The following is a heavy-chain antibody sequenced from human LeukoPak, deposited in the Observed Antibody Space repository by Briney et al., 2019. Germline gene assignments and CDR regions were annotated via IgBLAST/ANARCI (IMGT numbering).Heavy chain of an antibody. Sequence: GGSLRLSCAASGFTFSSYAMSWVRQAPGKGLEWVSAISGSGGSTYYADSVKGRFTISRDNSKNTLYLQMNSLGAEDTAVYYCANSLDIVVVVAATNYWGQGTLVTVSS. V-gene: IGHV3-23*01. J-gene: IGHJ4*02. CDR2: ISGSGGST. D-gene: IGHD2-15*01. CDR3: ANSLDIVVVVAATNY. CDR1: GFTFSSYA.